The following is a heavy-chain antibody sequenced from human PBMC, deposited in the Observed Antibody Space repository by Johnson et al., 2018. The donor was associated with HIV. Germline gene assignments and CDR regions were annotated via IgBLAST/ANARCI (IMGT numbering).Heavy chain of an antibody. CDR3: AKDRIVGATEAFDI. CDR1: GFTFDDYA. J-gene: IGHJ3*02. CDR2: ISWHSGSI. V-gene: IGHV3-9*01. Sequence: EVHLVESGGGLVQPGRSLRLSCAASGFTFDDYAMHWVRQAPGKGLEWVSGISWHSGSIGYADSVKGRFTISRDNAKNSLYLQMNSLRAEDTALYYCAKDRIVGATEAFDIWGQGTMVTVSS. D-gene: IGHD1-26*01.